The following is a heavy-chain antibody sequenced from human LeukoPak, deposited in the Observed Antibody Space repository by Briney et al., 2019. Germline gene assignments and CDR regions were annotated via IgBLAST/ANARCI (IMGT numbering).Heavy chain of an antibody. V-gene: IGHV4-34*01. CDR1: GGSFSGYY. CDR2: INHSGST. CDR3: AREGSGSSWYSRGWLDP. Sequence: AETLSLTCAVYGGSFSGYYWSWIRQPPGKGLEWIGEINHSGSTNYNPSLKSRVTISVDTSKNQFSLKLSSVTAADTAVYYCAREGSGSSWYSRGWLDPWGQGTMVALSS. D-gene: IGHD6-13*01. J-gene: IGHJ5*02.